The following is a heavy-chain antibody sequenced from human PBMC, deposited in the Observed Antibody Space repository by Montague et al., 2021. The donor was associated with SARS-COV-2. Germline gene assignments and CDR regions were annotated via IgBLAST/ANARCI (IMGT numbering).Heavy chain of an antibody. V-gene: IGHV4-31*03. D-gene: IGHD3-22*01. CDR3: ARVQGITMIVVVIDALDI. CDR2: IYYSGST. J-gene: IGHJ3*02. CDR1: GGSISSGGYY. Sequence: TLSLTCTVSGGSISSGGYYWSWIRQHPGKGLEWIGYIYYSGSTYYNPSLKSRVTISVDTSKNQFSLKLSSVTAADTAVYYCARVQGITMIVVVIDALDIWGQGTMVTVSS.